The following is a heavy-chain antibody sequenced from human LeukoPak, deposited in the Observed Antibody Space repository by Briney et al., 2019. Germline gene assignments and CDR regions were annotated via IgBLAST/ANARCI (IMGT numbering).Heavy chain of an antibody. CDR1: GGSISSGSYY. D-gene: IGHD6-6*01. J-gene: IGHJ4*02. V-gene: IGHV4-61*02. CDR2: IYTSGST. Sequence: SETLSLTCTVSGGSISSGSYYWSWIRQPAGKGLEWIGRIYTSGSTNYNPSLKSRVTISVDTSKNQFSLKLSSVTAADTAVYYCARGSSSSSLNYWGQGTLVTVSS. CDR3: ARGSSSSSLNY.